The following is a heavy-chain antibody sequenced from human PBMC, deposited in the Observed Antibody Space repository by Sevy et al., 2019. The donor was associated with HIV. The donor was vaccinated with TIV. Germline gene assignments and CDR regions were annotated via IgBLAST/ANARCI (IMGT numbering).Heavy chain of an antibody. Sequence: SETLSLTCTVSGGSITSGDYYWSWVRQPAGRGLEWIGRVFTRGNTNYNPSLKSRFTISVDTSKNQFSLKLTSVTAADTAMYYCASTSDYGDYGPFDYWGQGTLVTVSS. CDR3: ASTSDYGDYGPFDY. CDR2: VFTRGNT. D-gene: IGHD4-17*01. CDR1: GGSITSGDYY. V-gene: IGHV4-61*02. J-gene: IGHJ4*02.